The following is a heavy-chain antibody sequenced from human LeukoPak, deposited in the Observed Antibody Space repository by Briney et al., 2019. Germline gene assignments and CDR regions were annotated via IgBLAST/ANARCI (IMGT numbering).Heavy chain of an antibody. J-gene: IGHJ3*02. Sequence: ASVKVSCKASGYTFTSYDINWVRQATGQGLEWMGWMNPNSGNTGYAQNFQGRPTMTSDTSARTVYMELSSLRSDDTAVYYCARIRDGYNDAYDIWGQGTLVTVTS. CDR1: GYTFTSYD. V-gene: IGHV1-8*01. CDR2: MNPNSGNT. CDR3: ARIRDGYNDAYDI. D-gene: IGHD5-24*01.